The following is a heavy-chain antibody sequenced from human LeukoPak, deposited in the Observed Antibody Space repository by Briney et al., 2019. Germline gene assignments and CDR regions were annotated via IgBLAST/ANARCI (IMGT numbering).Heavy chain of an antibody. CDR3: AKARDYCDSSGYYPKLYYFDY. CDR1: GFTFSSFA. D-gene: IGHD3-22*01. Sequence: GGSLRLSCAASGFTFSSFAMSWVRQAPGKGLEWVSAISSSASSRPYADSVKGRFTISRDNSKNSLYLQMNSLRAEDTALYYCAKARDYCDSSGYYPKLYYFDYWGQGTLVTVSS. V-gene: IGHV3-23*01. J-gene: IGHJ4*02. CDR2: ISSSASSR.